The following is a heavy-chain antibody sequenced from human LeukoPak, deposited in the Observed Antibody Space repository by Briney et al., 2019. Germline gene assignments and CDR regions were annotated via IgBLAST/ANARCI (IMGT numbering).Heavy chain of an antibody. Sequence: SETLSLTCAVYGGSLSGYYWSWFRQPPGKGLEWIGEMHYTGATNYSPSLKSRVTVSAGTSKNQFSLKVNSVTAADTAVYYCARGVTLYYYFDLWGRGTLVTVSS. CDR3: ARGVTLYYYFDL. CDR1: GGSLSGYY. D-gene: IGHD4-23*01. J-gene: IGHJ2*01. CDR2: MHYTGAT. V-gene: IGHV4-34*01.